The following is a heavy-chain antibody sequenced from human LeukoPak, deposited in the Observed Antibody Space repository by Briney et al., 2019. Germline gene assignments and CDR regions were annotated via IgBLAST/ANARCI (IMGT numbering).Heavy chain of an antibody. Sequence: PSETLPLTCAVYGGSFSGYYWSWIRQPPGKGLEWIGEINHSGSTNYNPSLKSRVTISVDTSKNQFSLKLSSVTAADTAVYYCARRSYCSGGSCCFSVGTWFDPWGQGTLVTVSS. V-gene: IGHV4-34*01. J-gene: IGHJ5*02. CDR3: ARRSYCSGGSCCFSVGTWFDP. CDR1: GGSFSGYY. D-gene: IGHD2-15*01. CDR2: INHSGST.